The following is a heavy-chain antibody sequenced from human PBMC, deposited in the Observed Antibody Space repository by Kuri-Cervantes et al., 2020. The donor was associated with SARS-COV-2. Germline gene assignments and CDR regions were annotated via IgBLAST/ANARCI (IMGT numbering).Heavy chain of an antibody. CDR1: GGSISSGSYY. CDR3: ASQGDYSPDVNPAHYAFDI. J-gene: IGHJ3*02. V-gene: IGHV4-61*09. D-gene: IGHD4-11*01. CDR2: IYTSGST. Sequence: SETLSLTCTVSGGSISSGSYYWSWIRQPAGKGLEWIGYIYTSGSTNYNPPLKSRVTISVDTSKNQFSLKLSSVTAADTAVYYCASQGDYSPDVNPAHYAFDIWGQGTMVTVSS.